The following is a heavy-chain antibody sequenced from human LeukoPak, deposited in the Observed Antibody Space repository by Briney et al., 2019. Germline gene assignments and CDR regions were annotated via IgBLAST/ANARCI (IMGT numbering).Heavy chain of an antibody. D-gene: IGHD6-13*01. CDR1: GYTFTCYY. Sequence: ASVKVSCKASGYTFTCYYMHWVRQAPGQGVEWMGWINHNSGGTNYAQKFQGRVTMTRDTSISTAYMELSRLRSDDTAVYYCASSSWSYYFDYWGQGNLVTVSS. J-gene: IGHJ4*02. V-gene: IGHV1-2*02. CDR2: INHNSGGT. CDR3: ASSSWSYYFDY.